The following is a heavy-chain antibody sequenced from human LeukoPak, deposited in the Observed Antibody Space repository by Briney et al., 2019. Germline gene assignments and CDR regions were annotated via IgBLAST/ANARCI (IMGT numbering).Heavy chain of an antibody. Sequence: GGSLRLSCAASGFTFSTYSMYWVRQAPGKGLEWVSSISSSNYIYYADSVKGRFTISRDNAKNFVYLQMNSLRAEDTAVYYCARDSYNLNDHAFAIWGQGTMVTVSS. CDR1: GFTFSTYS. D-gene: IGHD1-20*01. V-gene: IGHV3-21*01. CDR3: ARDSYNLNDHAFAI. CDR2: ISSSNYI. J-gene: IGHJ3*02.